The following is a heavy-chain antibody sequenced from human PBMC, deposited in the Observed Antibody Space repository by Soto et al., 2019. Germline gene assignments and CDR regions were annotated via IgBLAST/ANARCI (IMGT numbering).Heavy chain of an antibody. CDR2: IYYSGST. V-gene: IGHV4-31*03. CDR1: GVSTSSGSYY. J-gene: IGHJ6*02. Sequence: SETLSITCTVSGVSTSSGSYYWSWIRQHPGKGLEWIGYIYYSGSTHYNPSLKSRVSISVDTSENHLSLKLGSVTAADTAVYFCARGPPGYCSSTSCDDYYYYAMDVWGQGTTVTVSS. D-gene: IGHD2-2*01. CDR3: ARGPPGYCSSTSCDDYYYYAMDV.